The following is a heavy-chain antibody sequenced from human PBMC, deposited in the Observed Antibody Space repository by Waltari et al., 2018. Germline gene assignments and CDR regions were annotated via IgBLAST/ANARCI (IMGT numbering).Heavy chain of an antibody. CDR2: IYNSAIT. V-gene: IGHV4-39*01. J-gene: IGHJ4*02. CDR3: ARSLGDPDYFDY. D-gene: IGHD2-21*02. Sequence: QLQLQASGPGLVKPSETLSLTCTVSGGSIISSNYYWGWIRQPPGKGLEWIGSIYNSAITYYNPYLKSRVTISVDTSKHQFSLRLSSVTAADTAVYYCARSLGDPDYFDYWGQGTLVTVSS. CDR1: GGSIISSNYY.